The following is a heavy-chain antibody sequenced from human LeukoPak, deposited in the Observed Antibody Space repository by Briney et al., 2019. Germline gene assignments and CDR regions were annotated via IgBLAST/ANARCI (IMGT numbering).Heavy chain of an antibody. J-gene: IGHJ4*02. V-gene: IGHV4-61*02. CDR3: ARASITIFGVVHIVRRGLDY. Sequence: SQTLSLTCTVSGGSISSGSYYWSWIRQPAGKGLEWIGRIYTSGSTNYNPSLKSRVTISVDTSKNQFSLKLSSVTAADTAVYYCARASITIFGVVHIVRRGLDYWGQGTLVTVSS. D-gene: IGHD3-3*01. CDR2: IYTSGST. CDR1: GGSISSGSYY.